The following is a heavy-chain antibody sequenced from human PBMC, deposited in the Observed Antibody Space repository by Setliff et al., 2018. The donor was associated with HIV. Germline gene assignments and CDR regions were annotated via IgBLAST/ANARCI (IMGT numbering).Heavy chain of an antibody. CDR1: GYSISSGYY. V-gene: IGHV4-38-2*01. D-gene: IGHD1-26*01. Sequence: PSETLSLTCAVSGYSISSGYYWGWIRQPPGKGLEWIGSIYHSGSTYYNPSLKSRVTISVDTSKNQFSLKLSSVTAADTAVYYCASPTSDLYSGSPEWGQGTLVTVSS. J-gene: IGHJ4*02. CDR2: IYHSGST. CDR3: ASPTSDLYSGSPE.